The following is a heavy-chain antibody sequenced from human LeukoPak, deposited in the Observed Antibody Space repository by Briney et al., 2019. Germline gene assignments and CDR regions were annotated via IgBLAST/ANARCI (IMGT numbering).Heavy chain of an antibody. Sequence: GGSLRLSCSASGFSCSSYWTSWVRQAPGKGLEWVAHINEEGSEKYYVDSVKGRFLISRDNAAKSLSLQMNRLRGADTAVYYCARVSVGAPAFDYWGQGNLVTVSS. CDR1: GFSCSSYW. J-gene: IGHJ4*02. CDR2: INEEGSEK. V-gene: IGHV3-7*01. CDR3: ARVSVGAPAFDY. D-gene: IGHD4-23*01.